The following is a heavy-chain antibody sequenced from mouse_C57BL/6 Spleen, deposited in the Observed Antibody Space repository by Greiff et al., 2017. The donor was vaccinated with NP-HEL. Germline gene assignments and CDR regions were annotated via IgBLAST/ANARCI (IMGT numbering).Heavy chain of an antibody. CDR2: ISDGGSYT. J-gene: IGHJ2*01. Sequence: DVMLVESGGGLVKPGGSLKLSCAASGFTFSSYAMSWVRQTPEKRLEWVATISDGGSYTYYLDNVKDRFTISRDNAKNNLYLQMSHLKSEDTAMYYCAREGAGTFDYWGQGTTLTVSS. CDR3: AREGAGTFDY. V-gene: IGHV5-4*01. CDR1: GFTFSSYA. D-gene: IGHD4-1*01.